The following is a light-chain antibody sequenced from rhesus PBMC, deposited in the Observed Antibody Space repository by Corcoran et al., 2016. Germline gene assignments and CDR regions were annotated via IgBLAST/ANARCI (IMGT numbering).Light chain of an antibody. V-gene: IGKV1-28*03. CDR1: QGISSY. J-gene: IGKJ1*01. CDR2: AAS. CDR3: LQHNSYPRT. Sequence: DIQMTQSPSSLSASVGDTVTITCRASQGISSYLNWFQQKPGKAPKLLIYAASSLESGVPSRFRGSGSWTDFTLTISSLQPEDFAVYYCLQHNSYPRTFGQGTKVEIK.